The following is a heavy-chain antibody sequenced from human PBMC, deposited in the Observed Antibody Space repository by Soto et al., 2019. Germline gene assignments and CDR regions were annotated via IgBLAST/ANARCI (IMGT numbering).Heavy chain of an antibody. CDR2: IIPIFGTA. D-gene: IGHD4-17*01. J-gene: IGHJ6*02. Sequence: SVKVSCKASGGTFSSYAISWVRQAPGQGLEWMGGIIPIFGTANYAQKFQGRVTITADESTSTAYMELSSLRSEDTAVYYCARSGLTTSAYYYGMDVWGQGTTVTVSS. CDR1: GGTFSSYA. V-gene: IGHV1-69*13. CDR3: ARSGLTTSAYYYGMDV.